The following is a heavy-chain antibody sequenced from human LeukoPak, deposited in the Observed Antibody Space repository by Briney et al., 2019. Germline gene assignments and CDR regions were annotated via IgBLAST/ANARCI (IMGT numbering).Heavy chain of an antibody. D-gene: IGHD3-9*01. V-gene: IGHV4-4*02. Sequence: PSGTLSLACAVSGGSISSNNWWSWVRQAPGKGLEWIGEIYHSGSTNYNPSLKSRVTISVDKSKNQFSLKLSSVTAADTAVYYSARDTPHYDILTGSLYYYYMDVWGKGTTVTISS. CDR2: IYHSGST. CDR1: GGSISSNNW. J-gene: IGHJ6*03. CDR3: ARDTPHYDILTGSLYYYYMDV.